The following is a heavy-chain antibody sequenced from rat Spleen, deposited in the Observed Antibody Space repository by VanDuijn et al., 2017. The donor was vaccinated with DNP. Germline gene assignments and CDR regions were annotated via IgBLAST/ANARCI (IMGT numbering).Heavy chain of an antibody. J-gene: IGHJ4*01. CDR2: LSSGGNT. D-gene: IGHD1-9*01. V-gene: IGHV2S12*01. CDR1: GFSFTSYH. CDR3: ARSGTTGITHAMDA. Sequence: QVQLKESGPGLVQPSQTLSLTCTVSGFSFTSYHVHWVRQPPGKGLEWIAALSSGGNTYYNSALKSRLSISRDTSKSQVFLRMNSLEAEDTAMYFCARSGTTGITHAMDAWGQGTSVTVSS.